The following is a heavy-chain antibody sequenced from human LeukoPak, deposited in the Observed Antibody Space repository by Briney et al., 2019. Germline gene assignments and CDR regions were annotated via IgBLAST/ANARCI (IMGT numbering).Heavy chain of an antibody. CDR2: IYTSGST. J-gene: IGHJ6*03. Sequence: SETLSLTCTVSGGSISSSSYYWGWIRQPAGKGLEWIGRIYTSGSTNYNPSLKSRVTISVDTSKNQFSLKLSSMTAADTAVYYCARSDGYSSSWYTVYYYYYMDVWGKGTTVTISS. V-gene: IGHV4-61*02. D-gene: IGHD6-13*01. CDR1: GGSISSSSYY. CDR3: ARSDGYSSSWYTVYYYYYMDV.